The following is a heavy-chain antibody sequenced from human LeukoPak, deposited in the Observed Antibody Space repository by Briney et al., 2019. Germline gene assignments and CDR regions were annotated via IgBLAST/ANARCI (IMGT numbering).Heavy chain of an antibody. J-gene: IGHJ4*02. V-gene: IGHV3-66*01. CDR3: ARDLITVTGGG. CDR1: GFTVSSSY. D-gene: IGHD4-17*01. Sequence: GGSLRLSCAASGFTVSSSYMSWVRQAPGKGLEWVSVIYSDGTTYYADSVKGRFTISRDNSKNTLYLQRNILRAEDTAVYYCARDLITVTGGGWGQGTLVTVSS. CDR2: IYSDGTT.